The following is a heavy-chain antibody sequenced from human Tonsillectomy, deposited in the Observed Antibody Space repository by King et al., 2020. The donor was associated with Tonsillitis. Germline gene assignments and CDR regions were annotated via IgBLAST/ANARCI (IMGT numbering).Heavy chain of an antibody. J-gene: IGHJ3*02. D-gene: IGHD1-26*01. V-gene: IGHV3-23*04. Sequence: VQLVESGGGLVQPGGSLRLSCAASGFTFSSYAMSWVRQAPGMGLEWVSALSGSGSSTYYADSVKGRFIISRDNSKNTLYLKMNSLRAEDTAVYYCAKDKRYSGSYNDAFDIWGQGTMVTVSS. CDR3: AKDKRYSGSYNDAFDI. CDR2: LSGSGSST. CDR1: GFTFSSYA.